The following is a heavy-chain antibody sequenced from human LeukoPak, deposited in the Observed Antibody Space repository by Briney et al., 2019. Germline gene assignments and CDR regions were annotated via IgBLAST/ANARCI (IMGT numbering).Heavy chain of an antibody. V-gene: IGHV1-2*02. CDR2: INPNSGGA. Sequence: GASVKVSCKASGYTFTGYYMHWVRQAPGQGLEWMGWINPNSGGANYAQKFQGRVTMTRDTSISTAYMELRRLRSDDTGVYYCASREMAKISNVFDIWGRGTMVTVSS. J-gene: IGHJ3*02. CDR1: GYTFTGYY. D-gene: IGHD5-12*01. CDR3: ASREMAKISNVFDI.